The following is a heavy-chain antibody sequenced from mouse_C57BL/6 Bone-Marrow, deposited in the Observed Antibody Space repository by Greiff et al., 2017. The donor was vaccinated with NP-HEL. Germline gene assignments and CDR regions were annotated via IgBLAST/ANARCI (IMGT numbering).Heavy chain of an antibody. J-gene: IGHJ4*01. CDR1: GYTFTSYT. CDR2: INPSSGYT. D-gene: IGHD2-3*01. CDR3: ANDGQGDY. V-gene: IGHV1-4*01. Sequence: VQLQESGAELARPGASVKMSCKASGYTFTSYTMHWVKQRPGQGLEWIGYINPSSGYTKYNQKFKDKATLTADKSSSTAYMQLSSLTSEDSAVYYCANDGQGDYWGQGTSVTVSS.